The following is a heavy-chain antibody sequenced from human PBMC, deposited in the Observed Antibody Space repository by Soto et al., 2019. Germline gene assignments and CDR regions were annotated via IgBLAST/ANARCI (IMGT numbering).Heavy chain of an antibody. Sequence: QVQLVQSGAEVKKPGASVKVSCKASGYTFTCYGISWVRQAPGQGLEWMGWISAYNGNTNYTQKLQGRVTMTTDTSTSTAYMELRSLRSDDTAVYYCARESMLWERREGGDYWGQGTLVTVSS. CDR2: ISAYNGNT. CDR3: ARESMLWERREGGDY. D-gene: IGHD1-26*01. CDR1: GYTFTCYG. V-gene: IGHV1-18*01. J-gene: IGHJ4*02.